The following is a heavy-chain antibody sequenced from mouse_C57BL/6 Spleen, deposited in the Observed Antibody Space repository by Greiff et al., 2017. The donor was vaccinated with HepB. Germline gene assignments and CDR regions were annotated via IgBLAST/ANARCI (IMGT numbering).Heavy chain of an antibody. D-gene: IGHD2-12*01. CDR2: IDPSDSYT. CDR1: GYTFTSYW. CDR3: ARGDDGAY. J-gene: IGHJ3*01. Sequence: QVQLQQPGAELVKPGASVKLSCKASGYTFTSYWMQWVKQRPGQGLEWIGEIDPSDSYTNYNQKFKGKATLTVDTSSSTAYMQLSSLTSEDSAVYYCARGDDGAYWGQGTLVTVSA. V-gene: IGHV1-50*01.